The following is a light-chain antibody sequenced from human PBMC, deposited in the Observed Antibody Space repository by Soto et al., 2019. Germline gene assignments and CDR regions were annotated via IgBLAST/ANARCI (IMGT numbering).Light chain of an antibody. CDR2: EAS. J-gene: IGKJ4*01. CDR3: QQHINWPLT. V-gene: IGKV3-11*01. CDR1: QTVRSS. Sequence: EIVLPQSPATLSLSPGARSTLSGRASQTVRSSLAWYQQKPGQAPRLLIYEASNRATGIPARFSGSGSGADFTLTISSLEPEDFALYYCQQHINWPLTFGRGTKVDIK.